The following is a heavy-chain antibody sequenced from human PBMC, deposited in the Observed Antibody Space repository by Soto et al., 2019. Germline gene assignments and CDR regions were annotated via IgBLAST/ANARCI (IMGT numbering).Heavy chain of an antibody. D-gene: IGHD3-3*01. V-gene: IGHV4-34*01. J-gene: IGHJ5*02. Sequence: KGLEWIGEINHSGSTNYNPSLKSRVTISVDTSKNQFSLKLSSVTAADTAVYYCARDSMYCICWSGYVFDPWGQGTLVTVS. CDR3: ARDSMYCICWSGYVFDP. CDR2: INHSGST.